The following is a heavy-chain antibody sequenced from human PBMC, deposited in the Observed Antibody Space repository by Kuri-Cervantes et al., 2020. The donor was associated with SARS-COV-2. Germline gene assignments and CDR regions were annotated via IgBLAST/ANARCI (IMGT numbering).Heavy chain of an antibody. CDR1: GGSLSGSY. CDR3: GKVSWLQLWRRYSDS. V-gene: IGHV4-34*01. D-gene: IGHD5-24*01. CDR2: VNHNGGA. J-gene: IGHJ4*02. Sequence: SETLSLTCAIYGGSLSGSYWSWIRQSPGKRLEWIGEVNHNGGANYNPSLRGRVTISLDPSNNRFSLSLTSTTAADTAVYYCGKVSWLQLWRRYSDSWGRGALVTVSS.